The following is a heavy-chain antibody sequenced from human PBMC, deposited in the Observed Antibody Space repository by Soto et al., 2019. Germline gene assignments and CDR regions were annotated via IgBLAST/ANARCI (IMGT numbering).Heavy chain of an antibody. Sequence: QVQLVESGGGLVKPGGSLRLSCAASGFTFSDYYMTWIRQAPGKGLEWVSYISGRSGYTTYADSVKGRSTISRDNVNNSLYLQMDSLRAEDTAVYYCARRVVTTVNTRIYHWFDPWGQGTLVTVSS. J-gene: IGHJ5*02. D-gene: IGHD4-4*01. CDR1: GFTFSDYY. CDR2: ISGRSGYT. CDR3: ARRVVTTVNTRIYHWFDP. V-gene: IGHV3-11*06.